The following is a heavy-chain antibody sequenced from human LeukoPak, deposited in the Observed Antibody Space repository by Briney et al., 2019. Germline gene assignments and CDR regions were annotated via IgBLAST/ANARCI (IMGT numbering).Heavy chain of an antibody. CDR2: ISAYNGNT. V-gene: IGHV1-18*01. J-gene: IGHJ4*02. D-gene: IGHD3-22*01. CDR3: ARLNYYDSSGIDY. Sequence: ASVKASCKASGYTFTSYGISWVRQAPGQGLEWMGWISAYNGNTNYAQKLQGRVTMTTDTSTSTAYMELSSLRSEDTAVYYCARLNYYDSSGIDYWGQGTLVTVSS. CDR1: GYTFTSYG.